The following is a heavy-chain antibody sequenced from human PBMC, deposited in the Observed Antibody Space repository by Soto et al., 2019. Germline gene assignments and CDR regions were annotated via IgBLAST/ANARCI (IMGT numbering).Heavy chain of an antibody. J-gene: IGHJ1*01. D-gene: IGHD6-13*01. CDR2: SIPVFGTA. CDR3: AIPLPKQQLVRGAFYH. Sequence: QVQLVQSGAEVKKHGSSVKLSCKTSGGTFRNYAINWVRQAPGQGLEWMGGSIPVFGTANYAQTFQGRFTITADESTSTAYMELSSLRSEDTAVYYCAIPLPKQQLVRGAFYHWGQGNLVTVAS. CDR1: GGTFRNYA. V-gene: IGHV1-69*01.